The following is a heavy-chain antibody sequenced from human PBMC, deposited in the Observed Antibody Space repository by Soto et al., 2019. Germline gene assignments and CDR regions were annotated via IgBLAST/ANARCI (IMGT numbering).Heavy chain of an antibody. CDR3: ARVRIQLWFRLYYGMDV. CDR1: GGSFSGYY. J-gene: IGHJ6*02. CDR2: INHSGST. Sequence: SETLSLTCAVYGGSFSGYYWSWIRQPPGKGLEWIGEINHSGSTNYNPSLKSRVTISVDTSKNQFSLKLSSVTAADTAVYYCARVRIQLWFRLYYGMDVWGQGTRVTVSS. D-gene: IGHD5-18*01. V-gene: IGHV4-34*01.